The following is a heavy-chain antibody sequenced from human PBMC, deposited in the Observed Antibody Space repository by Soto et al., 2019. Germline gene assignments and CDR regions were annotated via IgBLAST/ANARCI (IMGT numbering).Heavy chain of an antibody. D-gene: IGHD2-2*01. CDR1: GFTFSSYA. J-gene: IGHJ6*02. CDR2: ISGSGGST. V-gene: IGHV3-23*01. CDR3: AKAGTYCSSTSCYPFAYYYGMDV. Sequence: EVQLLESGGGLVQPGGSLRLSCAASGFTFSSYAMSWVRQAPGKGLEWVSAISGSGGSTYYADSVKGRFTISRDNSKNTLYLQMNSLRAEDTAVYYCAKAGTYCSSTSCYPFAYYYGMDVWGQGTTVTVSS.